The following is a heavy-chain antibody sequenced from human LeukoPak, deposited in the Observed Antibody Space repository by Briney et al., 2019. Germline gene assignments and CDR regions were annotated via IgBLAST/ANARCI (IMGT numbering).Heavy chain of an antibody. CDR1: GFTFSRYG. CDR2: IWSDASNT. J-gene: IGHJ4*02. Sequence: TGGSLRLSCETSGFTFSRYGMHWVRQAPGAGLEWVAVIWSDASNTYYADSVKGRFTISRDNSRNTLYLQMSSLRAEDTAVYYCAKDAERGFDYSNSLNYWGQGTLVTVSS. V-gene: IGHV3-33*06. D-gene: IGHD4-11*01. CDR3: AKDAERGFDYSNSLNY.